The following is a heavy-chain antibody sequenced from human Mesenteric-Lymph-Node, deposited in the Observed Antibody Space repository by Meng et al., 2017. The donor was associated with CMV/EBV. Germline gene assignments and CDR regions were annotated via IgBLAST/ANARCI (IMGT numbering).Heavy chain of an antibody. CDR1: GGLLRGDY. V-gene: IGHV4-34*01. Sequence: CAVYGGLLRGDYGRRIGQRSGKGLEWIVEMKKRRGTNYNPSLKSRATISVDTSKNQISRKLSSVTAADTAVYYCAKVPYYVSGSYVYWGQGTLVTVSS. CDR2: MKKRRGT. D-gene: IGHD3-10*01. CDR3: AKVPYYVSGSYVY. J-gene: IGHJ4*02.